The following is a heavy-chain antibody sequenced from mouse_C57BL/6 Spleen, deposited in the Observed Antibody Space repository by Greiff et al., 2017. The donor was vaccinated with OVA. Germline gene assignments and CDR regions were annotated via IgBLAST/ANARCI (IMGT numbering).Heavy chain of an antibody. CDR3: ASRGYYGSSYGFAY. D-gene: IGHD1-1*01. Sequence: EVQVVESGPELVKPGASVKIPCKASGYTFTDYNMDWVKQSHGKSLEWIGDINPNNGGTIYNQKFKGKATLTVDKSSSTAYMELRSLTSEDTAVYYCASRGYYGSSYGFAYWGQGTLVTVSA. J-gene: IGHJ3*01. V-gene: IGHV1-18*01. CDR2: INPNNGGT. CDR1: GYTFTDYN.